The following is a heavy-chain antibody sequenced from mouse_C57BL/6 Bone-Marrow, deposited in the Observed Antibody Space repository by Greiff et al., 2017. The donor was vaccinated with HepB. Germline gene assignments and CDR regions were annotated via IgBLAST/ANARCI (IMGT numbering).Heavy chain of an antibody. CDR2: IYPGSGNT. J-gene: IGHJ4*01. V-gene: IGHV1-76*01. Sequence: QVQLQQSGAELVRPGASVKLSCKASGYTFTDYYINWVKQRPGQGLEWIARIYPGSGNTYYNEKFKGKATLTAEKSSSTAYMQLSSLTSEDSAVYFCARVYSNYAAYAMDYWGQGTSVTVSS. CDR1: GYTFTDYY. D-gene: IGHD2-5*01. CDR3: ARVYSNYAAYAMDY.